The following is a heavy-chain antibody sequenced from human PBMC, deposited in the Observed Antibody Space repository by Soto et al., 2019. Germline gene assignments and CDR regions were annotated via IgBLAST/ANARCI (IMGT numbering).Heavy chain of an antibody. V-gene: IGHV3-74*01. CDR2: INPDGSST. J-gene: IGHJ4*02. D-gene: IGHD1-26*01. CDR3: AIAGSYRFDY. CDR1: GFTFSSYW. Sequence: EVQLAESGGDLVQPGGSLRLACAASGFTFSSYWIHWVRQVPGKGLLWVSRINPDGSSTNYADSVKGRFTISRDNAKNTLYLQMNSLRADDTAVYYCAIAGSYRFDYWGQGTLVTVSS.